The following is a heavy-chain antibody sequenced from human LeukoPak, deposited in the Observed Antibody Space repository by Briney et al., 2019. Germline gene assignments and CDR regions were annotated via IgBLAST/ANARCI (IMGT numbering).Heavy chain of an antibody. V-gene: IGHV4-59*01. CDR3: ARGLVGATFFDY. CDR1: GGSISSYY. Sequence: SETLSLTCTVSGGSISSYYWSWIRQPPGKGLEWIGYIYYSGSTNYNPSLKSRVTTSVDTSKNQFSLKLSSVTAADTAVYYCARGLVGATFFDYWGQGTLVTVSS. D-gene: IGHD1-26*01. J-gene: IGHJ4*02. CDR2: IYYSGST.